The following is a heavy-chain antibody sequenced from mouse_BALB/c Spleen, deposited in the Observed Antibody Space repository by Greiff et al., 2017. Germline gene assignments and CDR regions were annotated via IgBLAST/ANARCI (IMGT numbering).Heavy chain of an antibody. CDR2: ISSGSSTI. CDR3: ARLWLLEAMDY. J-gene: IGHJ4*01. Sequence: EVKLMESGGGLVQPGGSRKLSCAASGFTFSSFGMHWVRQAPEKGLEWVAYISSGSSTIYYADTVKGRFTISRDNPKNTLFLQMTSLRSEDTAMYYCARLWLLEAMDYWGQGTSVTVSS. CDR1: GFTFSSFG. D-gene: IGHD2-3*01. V-gene: IGHV5-17*02.